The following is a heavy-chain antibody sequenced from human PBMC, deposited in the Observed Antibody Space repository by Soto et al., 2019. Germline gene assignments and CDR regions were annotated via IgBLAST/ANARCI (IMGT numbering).Heavy chain of an antibody. CDR2: IWYDAVGK. Sequence: PGESLKISCAASGFTFKNFAMHWVRQAPGQGLAWVATIWYDAVGKYYADSVKGRFTISRDHSKDTLSLQMDSLTAEDTAVYYCPSDRNAGIFDYWAQGTLVTVSS. J-gene: IGHJ4*02. V-gene: IGHV3-33*01. CDR3: PSDRNAGIFDY. D-gene: IGHD6-13*01. CDR1: GFTFKNFA.